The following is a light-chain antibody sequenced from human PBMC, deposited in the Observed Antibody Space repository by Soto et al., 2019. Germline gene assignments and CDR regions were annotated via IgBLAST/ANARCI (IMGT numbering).Light chain of an antibody. CDR1: QAISNS. V-gene: IGKV1-16*02. Sequence: DLPMTQSPSSLSASVGDRGTITCRASQAISNSLAWLQQKPGKAPKSLMYAASRLQSGVPAKFSGSGSGTDFTLTISSLQPEDFALYYCQQYNSYPYTFGQGTKLEIK. J-gene: IGKJ2*01. CDR3: QQYNSYPYT. CDR2: AAS.